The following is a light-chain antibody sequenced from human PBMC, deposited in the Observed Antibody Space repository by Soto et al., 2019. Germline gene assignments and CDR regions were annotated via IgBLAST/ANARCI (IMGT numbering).Light chain of an antibody. CDR1: QSITSS. J-gene: IGKJ2*01. CDR3: QQSYNKPYT. V-gene: IGKV1-39*01. Sequence: DIQMTQSPSSLSASVGDRVTITCRASQSITSSLSWYQLKPGKAPQLLIYVASSLQSGVPSRFSGSGSGSDYTFTISSLQPEDFATYYCQQSYNKPYTFGQGTKLEIK. CDR2: VAS.